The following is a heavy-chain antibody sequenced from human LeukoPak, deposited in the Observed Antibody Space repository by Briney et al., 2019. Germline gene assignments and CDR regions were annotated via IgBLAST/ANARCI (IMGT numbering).Heavy chain of an antibody. CDR2: ISSSGSTI. CDR1: GFTLSGYY. Sequence: GGSLRLSCAASGFTLSGYYMSWIRQAPGKGLEWVSYISSSGSTIYYADSVKGRFTISRDNAKNSLYLQMNSLRAEDTAVYYCARSSSGSYLNADYWGQGTLVTVSS. CDR3: ARSSSGSYLNADY. J-gene: IGHJ4*02. V-gene: IGHV3-11*04. D-gene: IGHD1-26*01.